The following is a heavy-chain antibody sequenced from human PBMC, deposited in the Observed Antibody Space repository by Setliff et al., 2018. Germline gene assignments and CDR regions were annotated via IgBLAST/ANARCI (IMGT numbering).Heavy chain of an antibody. D-gene: IGHD4-17*01. J-gene: IGHJ4*02. CDR3: VRRHYGSSYDC. CDR2: IKEDTTEK. V-gene: IGHV3-7*01. CDR1: GLRISNYW. Sequence: GSLRLSCVVSGLRISNYWMSWVRRAPGKGLEWVAIIKEDTTEKYYVDSVKGRFTISKDDSRNSLYLQMNSLRVEDTAFYYCVRRHYGSSYDCWGQGTLVTVSS.